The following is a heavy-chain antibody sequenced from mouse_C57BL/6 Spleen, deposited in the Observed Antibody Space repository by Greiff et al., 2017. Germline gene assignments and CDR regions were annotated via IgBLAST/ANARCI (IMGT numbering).Heavy chain of an antibody. V-gene: IGHV1-18*01. CDR2: ITPNNGGT. D-gene: IGHD3-2*02. J-gene: IGHJ4*01. Sequence: EVQLQQSGPELVKPGASVKISCKASGYTFTDYNMHWVKQSPGKSLEWIGDITPNNGGTTYNQKFKGKATLTVDKSSSTAYMEHRSLTSEDTAVYNRARASASSYYLYALDYWGQGTSVTVSS. CDR3: ARASASSYYLYALDY. CDR1: GYTFTDYN.